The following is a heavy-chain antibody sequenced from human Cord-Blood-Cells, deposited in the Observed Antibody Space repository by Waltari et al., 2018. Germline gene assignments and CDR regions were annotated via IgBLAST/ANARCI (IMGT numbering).Heavy chain of an antibody. V-gene: IGHV4-34*01. D-gene: IGHD3-22*01. CDR2: INHSGST. CDR1: GGSFSGYY. J-gene: IGHJ4*02. CDR3: ARRPYYDDSSGYLLVDY. Sequence: QVQLQQWGAGLLKPSETLSLICAVYGGSFSGYYWSWIRQPPGKGLEWIGEINHSGSTTYNPALKSRVTISVDTSKNQFSLKLSSVTAADTTVYYCARRPYYDDSSGYLLVDYWGQGTLVTVSS.